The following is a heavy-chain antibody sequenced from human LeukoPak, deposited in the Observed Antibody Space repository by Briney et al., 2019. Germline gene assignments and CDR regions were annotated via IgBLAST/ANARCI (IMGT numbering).Heavy chain of an antibody. J-gene: IGHJ4*02. CDR3: AKRGVVIRVILVGFHKEAYYFDS. V-gene: IGHV3-23*01. Sequence: GGSLRLSCAVSGITLSNYGTSWVRQAPGKGPEWVAGISGSGGSAYYADAVKGRFTISRDNPKNTLYLQMNSLRVEDTAVYFCAKRGVVIRVILVGFHKEAYYFDSWGQGALVTVSS. D-gene: IGHD3-22*01. CDR2: ISGSGGSA. CDR1: GITLSNYG.